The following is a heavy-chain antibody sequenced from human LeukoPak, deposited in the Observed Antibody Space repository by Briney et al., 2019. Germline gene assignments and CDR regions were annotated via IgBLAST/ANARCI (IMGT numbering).Heavy chain of an antibody. CDR3: ARELRFLECLDY. CDR2: IYHSGST. Sequence: SETLSLTCTVCGGSISSGGYYWSWIRQPPGKGLEWIGYIYHSGSTYYNPSFKSRVTISVDRSKNQFSLKLSSVTAADTAVYYCARELRFLECLDYWGQGTLVTISS. J-gene: IGHJ4*02. D-gene: IGHD3-3*01. V-gene: IGHV4-30-2*01. CDR1: GGSISSGGYY.